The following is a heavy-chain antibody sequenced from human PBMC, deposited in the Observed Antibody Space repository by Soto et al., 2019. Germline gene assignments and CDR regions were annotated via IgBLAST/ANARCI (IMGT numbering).Heavy chain of an antibody. D-gene: IGHD6-19*01. Sequence: PSQTLSLTCVISGDSVSSNTAAWHWIRQSPSRGLEWLGRTYFRSRWYNDYAVSVKSRITINADTSKNQFSLHLNSVSPEDTAVYYCANTAPSGWSRRPYYYYGMDVWGQGTTVTVAS. J-gene: IGHJ6*02. CDR3: ANTAPSGWSRRPYYYYGMDV. CDR1: GDSVSSNTAA. CDR2: TYFRSRWYN. V-gene: IGHV6-1*01.